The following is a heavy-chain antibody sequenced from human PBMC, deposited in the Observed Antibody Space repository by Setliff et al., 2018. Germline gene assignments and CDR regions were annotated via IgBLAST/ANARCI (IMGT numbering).Heavy chain of an antibody. D-gene: IGHD3-3*01. Sequence: PGGSLRLSCAASGFSFSGSAVYWVRQASVKGLEWIGRIRGRTDNYATAYAASVRGRFTISSDDSKHTAYLQMNSLKTEDTAVYYCTFARDGYYVFDIWGQGTMVTVSS. J-gene: IGHJ3*02. CDR3: TFARDGYYVFDI. CDR1: GFSFSGSA. V-gene: IGHV3-73*01. CDR2: IRGRTDNYAT.